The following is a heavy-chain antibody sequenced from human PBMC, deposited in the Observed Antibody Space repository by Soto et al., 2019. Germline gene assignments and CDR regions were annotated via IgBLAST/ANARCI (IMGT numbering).Heavy chain of an antibody. J-gene: IGHJ2*01. CDR3: ARGEQGSRYFEL. Sequence: EVQLVDSGGGLVQPGGSLRLSCAASGYVFSSYWMHWVRQVPGKGPVWVSRITNDGTGTSYADFVNGRFTISRDNAKSSPYLQMNSRSVEDAAVYYCARGEQGSRYFELWGRGTLVTVSS. CDR2: ITNDGTGT. D-gene: IGHD1-26*01. CDR1: GYVFSSYW. V-gene: IGHV3-74*01.